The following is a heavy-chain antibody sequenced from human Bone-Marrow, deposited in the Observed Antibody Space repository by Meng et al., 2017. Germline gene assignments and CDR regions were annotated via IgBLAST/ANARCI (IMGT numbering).Heavy chain of an antibody. D-gene: IGHD3-9*01. V-gene: IGHV4-31*03. J-gene: IGHJ5*02. CDR2: IYYSGST. CDR1: GGSISSGGYY. CDR3: ARGFKYYDILTGYYNGAGWFDP. Sequence: SETLSLTCTVSGGSISSGGYYWSWIRQHPGKGLEWIGYIYYSGSTYYNPSLKSRVTISVDTSKNQFSLKLSSVTAADTAVYYCARGFKYYDILTGYYNGAGWFDPWGQGTLVTVSS.